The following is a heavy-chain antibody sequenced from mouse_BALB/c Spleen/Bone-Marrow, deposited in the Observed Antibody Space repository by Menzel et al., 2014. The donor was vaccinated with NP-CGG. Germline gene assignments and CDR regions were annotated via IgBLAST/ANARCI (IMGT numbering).Heavy chain of an antibody. D-gene: IGHD2-3*01. V-gene: IGHV1-69*02. J-gene: IGHJ4*01. CDR2: IDPSDSET. CDR3: ARALGDGYYYAMDY. CDR1: GYTFTSYW. Sequence: QVQLKESGAELVKPGAPVKLSCKASGYTFTSYWMNWVKQRPGRGLEWIGRIDPSDSETHYNQKFKDKATLTVDKSSSTAYIQLSSLTSEDSAAYYCARALGDGYYYAMDYWGQGTSVTVSS.